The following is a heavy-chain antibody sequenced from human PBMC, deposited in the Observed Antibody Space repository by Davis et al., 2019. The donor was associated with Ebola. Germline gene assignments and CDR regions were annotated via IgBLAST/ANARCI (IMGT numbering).Heavy chain of an antibody. CDR2: IRSRGYGGKV. J-gene: IGHJ6*02. Sequence: GGSLRLSCAASGFTFSSYGMHWVRQAPGKGLEWVGFIRSRGYGGKVGYAASVKGRFAISRDDSKSITYLQMNSLKTEDTAVYYCTRDLKQPRPSYYYGMDVWGQGTTVTVSS. CDR1: GFTFSSYG. V-gene: IGHV3-49*04. D-gene: IGHD6-6*01. CDR3: TRDLKQPRPSYYYGMDV.